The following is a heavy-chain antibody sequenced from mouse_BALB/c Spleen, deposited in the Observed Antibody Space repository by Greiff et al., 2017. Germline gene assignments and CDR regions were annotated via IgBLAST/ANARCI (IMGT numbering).Heavy chain of an antibody. D-gene: IGHD2-3*01. Sequence: VQLHQSGAELVRPGVSVKISCKGSGYTFTDYAMHWVKQSHAKSLEWIGVISTYYGDASYNQKFKGKATMTVDKSSSTAYMELARLTSEDSAIYYFARGGLLRAMDYWGQGTSVTVSA. CDR3: ARGGLLRAMDY. CDR1: GYTFTDYA. V-gene: IGHV1S137*01. CDR2: ISTYYGDA. J-gene: IGHJ4*01.